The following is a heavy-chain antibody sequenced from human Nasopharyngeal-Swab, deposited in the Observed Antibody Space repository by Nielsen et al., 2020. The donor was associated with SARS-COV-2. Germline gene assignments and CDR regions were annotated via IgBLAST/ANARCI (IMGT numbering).Heavy chain of an antibody. Sequence: SETLSLTCTVSGGSISSGGYYWSWIRQHPGKGLEWIGYIYYSGSTYYNPSLKSRVTISVGTSKNQFSLKLSSVTAADTAVHYCARLNGIAAAGTGWFDPWGQGTLVTVSS. CDR2: IYYSGST. D-gene: IGHD6-13*01. CDR3: ARLNGIAAAGTGWFDP. V-gene: IGHV4-31*03. CDR1: GGSISSGGYY. J-gene: IGHJ5*02.